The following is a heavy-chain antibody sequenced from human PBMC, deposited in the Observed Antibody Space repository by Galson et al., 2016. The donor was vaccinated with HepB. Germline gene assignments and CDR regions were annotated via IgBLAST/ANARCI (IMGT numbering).Heavy chain of an antibody. D-gene: IGHD3-10*01. J-gene: IGHJ6*04. CDR1: GGSISSGGYY. CDR2: IYYSGST. V-gene: IGHV4-31*03. CDR3: ARVRPDSAGYYYGMDV. Sequence: TLSLTCTVSGGSISSGGYYWSWIRQYPGKGLEWIGYIYYSGSTYYNPSLKSRVIISVDTSKNQFSLKLSSVTAADTAVYDRARVRPDSAGYYYGMDVWGKGTTVTVSS.